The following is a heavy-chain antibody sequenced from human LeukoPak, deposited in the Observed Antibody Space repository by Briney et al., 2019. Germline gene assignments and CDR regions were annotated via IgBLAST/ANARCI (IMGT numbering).Heavy chain of an antibody. V-gene: IGHV3-11*01. J-gene: IGHJ4*02. CDR2: ISSSGNTI. D-gene: IGHD6-13*01. Sequence: GGSLRLSCAASGFTFSDYYMSWILQAPGKGLEWVSYISSSGNTIYYADSMKGRFTISRDNAKNSLYLQMNSLRAEDTAVYYCARPKYSSSWQIFDYWGQGTLVTASS. CDR1: GFTFSDYY. CDR3: ARPKYSSSWQIFDY.